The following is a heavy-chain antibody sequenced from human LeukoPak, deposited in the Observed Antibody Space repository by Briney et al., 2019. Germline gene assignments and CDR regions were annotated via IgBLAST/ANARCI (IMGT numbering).Heavy chain of an antibody. CDR3: ARKGYYDSSGYYYYWYFDL. CDR2: IIPIFGTA. V-gene: IGHV1-69*06. J-gene: IGHJ2*01. CDR1: GGTFSSYA. D-gene: IGHD3-22*01. Sequence: SVKVSCKASGGTFSSYAISWVRQAPGQGLEWMGGIIPIFGTANYAQKFQGRVTITADKSTSTAHMELSSLRSEDTAVYYCARKGYYDSSGYYYYWYFDLWGRGTLVTVSS.